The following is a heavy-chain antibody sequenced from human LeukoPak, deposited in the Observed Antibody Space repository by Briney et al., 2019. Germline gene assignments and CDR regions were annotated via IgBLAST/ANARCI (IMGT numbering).Heavy chain of an antibody. CDR2: IYYSGTT. J-gene: IGHJ3*02. Sequence: SETLSLTCTVSGGSISSSSYYWGWIRQPPGKGLEWIGSIYYSGTTYYNPSLKSRVTISVDTSKNQFSLKLSSVTAADTAVYYCARDYDSSGYYSPDAFDIWGQGTMVTASS. V-gene: IGHV4-39*02. D-gene: IGHD3-22*01. CDR3: ARDYDSSGYYSPDAFDI. CDR1: GGSISSSSYY.